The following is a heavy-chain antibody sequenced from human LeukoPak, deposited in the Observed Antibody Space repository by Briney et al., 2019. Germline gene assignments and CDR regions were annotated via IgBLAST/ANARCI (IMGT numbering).Heavy chain of an antibody. CDR2: INPSGGST. V-gene: IGHV1-46*01. CDR1: GYTFTSYY. CDR3: ALSMVRGVIIDPGAFDI. Sequence: ASVKVSCKASGYTFTSYYMRWVRQAPGQGLEWMGIINPSGGSTSYAQKFQGRVTMTRDMSTSTVYMELSRLRSDDTAVYYCALSMVRGVIIDPGAFDIWGQGTMVTVSS. J-gene: IGHJ3*02. D-gene: IGHD3-10*01.